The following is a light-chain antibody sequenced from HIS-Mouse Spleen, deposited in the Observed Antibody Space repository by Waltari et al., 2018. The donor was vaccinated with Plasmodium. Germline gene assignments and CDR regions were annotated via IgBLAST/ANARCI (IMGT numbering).Light chain of an antibody. J-gene: IGLJ2*01. CDR3: CSYAGSSTYVV. V-gene: IGLV2-23*01. CDR2: ESS. CDR1: SRDVGSYNL. Sequence: QSALTQPASVSGSPGQSITISCTGTSRDVGSYNLVSWYQQHPGKAPKLMIYESSKRPSGVSNRFSGSKSGNTASLTISGLQAEDEADYYCCSYAGSSTYVVFGGGTKLTVL.